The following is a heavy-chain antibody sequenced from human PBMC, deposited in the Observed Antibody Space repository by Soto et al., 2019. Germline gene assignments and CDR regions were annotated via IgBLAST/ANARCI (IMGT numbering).Heavy chain of an antibody. V-gene: IGHV3-30*03. CDR1: GFIFNNYG. CDR3: AREVVVSRGASYFGY. CDR2: ISYDGSDK. Sequence: PGGSLRLSCAASGFIFNNYGMHWVRQAPGKGLEWVAVISYDGSDKDYADSVKGRFTISRDNTKNSLYLQMNSLRAEDTAIYYCAREVVVSRGASYFGYWGPGTLVTVSS. D-gene: IGHD2-2*01. J-gene: IGHJ4*02.